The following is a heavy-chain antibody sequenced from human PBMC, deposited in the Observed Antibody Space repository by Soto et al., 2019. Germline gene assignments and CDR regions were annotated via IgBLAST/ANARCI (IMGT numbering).Heavy chain of an antibody. D-gene: IGHD2-21*01. J-gene: IGHJ4*02. CDR1: GFTFSSYS. CDR2: ISSSSSTI. CDR3: ARDRTYSDFEY. V-gene: IGHV3-48*01. Sequence: EVQLVESGGGLVQPGGSLRLSCAASGFTFSSYSMNWVRQAPGKGLEWVSYISSSSSTIYYADSVKGRFTISRDNAKNSLYLQMNSLRAEDTAVYYCARDRTYSDFEYWGQGTLVTVSS.